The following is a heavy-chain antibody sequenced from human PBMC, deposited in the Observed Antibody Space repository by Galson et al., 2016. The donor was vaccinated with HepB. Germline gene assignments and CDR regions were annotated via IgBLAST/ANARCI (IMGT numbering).Heavy chain of an antibody. CDR3: ASLRFKGFDL. Sequence: SLRLSCAASGFIVSSNDMSWVRQAPGKGLEWVSVLYSGGSKYYADSVKGRFTISRDNSKNTLYLQMNSLRAVDTAVYYCASLRFKGFDLWGRATLVTVSS. CDR1: GFIVSSND. J-gene: IGHJ2*01. CDR2: LYSGGSK. V-gene: IGHV3-53*01. D-gene: IGHD3-3*01.